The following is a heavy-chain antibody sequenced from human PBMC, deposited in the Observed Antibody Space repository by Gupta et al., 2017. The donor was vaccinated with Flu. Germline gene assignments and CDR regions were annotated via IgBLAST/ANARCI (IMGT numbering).Heavy chain of an antibody. J-gene: IGHJ4*02. V-gene: IGHV3-23*01. Sequence: EVQLLESGGGLGQPGGSLRLSCAASGFTFGSYAMSWVRQAPGEGLEWVSGITGSGDTTYYADSVKGRFTISRDNSRNTLYLQMNSLRAEDTAVYYCAKDPTSMPTGYFDSWGQGTLVTVSS. D-gene: IGHD2/OR15-2a*01. CDR2: ITGSGDTT. CDR3: AKDPTSMPTGYFDS. CDR1: GFTFGSYA.